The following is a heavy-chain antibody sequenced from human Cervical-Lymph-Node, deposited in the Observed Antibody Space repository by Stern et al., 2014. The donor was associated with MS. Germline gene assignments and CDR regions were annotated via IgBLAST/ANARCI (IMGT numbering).Heavy chain of an antibody. CDR1: GDSVSRNRVA. D-gene: IGHD6-19*01. CDR2: TYYSSDNSEWYN. Sequence: QVQLQQSGPGLLKPSETLSLTCAISGDSVSRNRVAWNWIRQSPSRGLEWLGRTYYSSDNSEWYNDYALSVKGRITINPDTSKNHFSLLLNSVTPEDTAVYYCARGMGWPLFDYWGQGTLVTVSS. J-gene: IGHJ4*02. CDR3: ARGMGWPLFDY. V-gene: IGHV6-1*01.